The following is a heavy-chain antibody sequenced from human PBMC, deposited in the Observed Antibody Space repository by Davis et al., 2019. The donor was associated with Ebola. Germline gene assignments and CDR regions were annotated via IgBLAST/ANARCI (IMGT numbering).Heavy chain of an antibody. CDR3: ARDHGGELLLDY. Sequence: GGSLRLSCAASGFTFSSYGMHWVRQAPGKGLEWVAVISYDGSNKYYADSVKGRFTISRDNSKNTLYLQMNSLRAEDTAVYYCARDHGGELLLDYWGQGTLVTVSS. V-gene: IGHV3-30*03. J-gene: IGHJ4*02. CDR2: ISYDGSNK. CDR1: GFTFSSYG. D-gene: IGHD1-26*01.